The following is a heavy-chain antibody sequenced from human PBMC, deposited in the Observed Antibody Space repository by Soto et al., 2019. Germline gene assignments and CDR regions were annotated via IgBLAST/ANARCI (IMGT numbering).Heavy chain of an antibody. CDR2: IIPFFGTA. CDR1: GDTFSSYA. D-gene: IGHD2-2*01. CDR3: ARGDERLTGSTSEYYYGMDV. Sequence: QVQLVQSGAEVKKPGSSVKVSCKASGDTFSSYAITWVRQAPGQGLEWMGGIIPFFGTANYAQKFQGRVTITADEATSTAYMELSSLRSEATAVYYCARGDERLTGSTSEYYYGMDVWGQGTTVTVSS. J-gene: IGHJ6*02. V-gene: IGHV1-69*12.